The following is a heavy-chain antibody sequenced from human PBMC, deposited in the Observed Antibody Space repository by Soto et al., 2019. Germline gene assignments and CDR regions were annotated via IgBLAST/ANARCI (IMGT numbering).Heavy chain of an antibody. CDR3: ARGVGLGYCSGGSCYLPYYYYYYGMDV. Sequence: SVKFSCKASGGTFSSYAISWVRQAPGQGLEWMGGIIPIFGTANYAQKFQGRVTITADESTSTAYMELSSLRSEDTAVYYCARGVGLGYCSGGSCYLPYYYYYYGMDVWGQGTTVTVSS. D-gene: IGHD2-15*01. J-gene: IGHJ6*02. V-gene: IGHV1-69*13. CDR1: GGTFSSYA. CDR2: IIPIFGTA.